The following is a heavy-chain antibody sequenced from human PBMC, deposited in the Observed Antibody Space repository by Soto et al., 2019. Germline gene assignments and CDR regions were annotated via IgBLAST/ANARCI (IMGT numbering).Heavy chain of an antibody. Sequence: GGSLRLSCAASGFASSSYWMSWVRQAPGKGLEWVANIKQDGSEKYYVDSVKGRFTISRDNAKNSLYLQMNSLRAEDTAVYYCARLIAAAGTSFRYYYYGMDVWGQGTTVTVSS. CDR2: IKQDGSEK. J-gene: IGHJ6*02. D-gene: IGHD6-13*01. V-gene: IGHV3-7*01. CDR3: ARLIAAAGTSFRYYYYGMDV. CDR1: GFASSSYW.